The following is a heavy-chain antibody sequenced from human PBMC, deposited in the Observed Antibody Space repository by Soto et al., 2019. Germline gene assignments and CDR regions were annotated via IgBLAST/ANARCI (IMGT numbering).Heavy chain of an antibody. Sequence: ASVKVSCKASGYTFTSYAMHWVRQAPGQRLEWMGWINAGNGNTKYSQKFQGRVTITRDTSASTAYMALSSLRSEDTAVYYCAGGRGCSDGRAPNYCGRDGWGQGTTGTASS. D-gene: IGHD6-25*01. V-gene: IGHV1-3*01. CDR1: GYTFTSYA. CDR3: AGGRGCSDGRAPNYCGRDG. CDR2: INAGNGNT. J-gene: IGHJ6*02.